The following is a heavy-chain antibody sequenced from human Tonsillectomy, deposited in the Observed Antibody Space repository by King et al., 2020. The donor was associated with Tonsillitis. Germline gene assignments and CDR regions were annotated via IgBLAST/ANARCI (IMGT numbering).Heavy chain of an antibody. D-gene: IGHD3-22*01. V-gene: IGHV4-39*01. Sequence: QPQESGPGLVKSSETLSLTCTVSGGSISTSSYYWGWVRQPPGKGLEWVGHIYYSGSTYYNPSLKSRLTISVDTSKNQFSLKLSSVTAADTAVYYCARHKYYYDSSGVSHRYFDVWGRGTLVTVSS. CDR1: GGSISTSSYY. J-gene: IGHJ2*01. CDR3: ARHKYYYDSSGVSHRYFDV. CDR2: IYYSGST.